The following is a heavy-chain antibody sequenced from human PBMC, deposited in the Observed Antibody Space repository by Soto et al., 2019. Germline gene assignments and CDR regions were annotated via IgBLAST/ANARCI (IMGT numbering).Heavy chain of an antibody. CDR1: GGSTSSGGYS. J-gene: IGHJ4*02. V-gene: IGHV4-30-2*01. Sequence: QLQLQESGSGLVKPSQTLSLTCAVSGGSTSSGGYSWSWLRQPPGKGLEWIGYISHSGSTYYNPSLESRVTIPVDTSKNQFSLRLSSVTAADTAVYYWARGGLLPDYWGQGTLVTVSS. D-gene: IGHD6-19*01. CDR3: ARGGLLPDY. CDR2: ISHSGST.